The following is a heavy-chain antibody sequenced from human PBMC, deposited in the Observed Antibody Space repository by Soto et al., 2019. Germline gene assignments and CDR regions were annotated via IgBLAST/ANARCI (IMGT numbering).Heavy chain of an antibody. J-gene: IGHJ6*02. CDR3: ARHKSCSSTSCYTYYYYYYGMDV. CDR2: IYPGDSDT. Sequence: PGESLKISCKGSGYSFTSYWIGWVRQMPGKGREWMGLIYPGDSDTRYSPSFQGQVTISADKSISTAYLQRSSLKASDTAMYYCARHKSCSSTSCYTYYYYYYGMDVWGQGTTVTVSS. V-gene: IGHV5-51*01. D-gene: IGHD2-2*02. CDR1: GYSFTSYW.